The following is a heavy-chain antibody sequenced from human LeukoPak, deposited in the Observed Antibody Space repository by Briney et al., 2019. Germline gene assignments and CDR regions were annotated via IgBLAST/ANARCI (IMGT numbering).Heavy chain of an antibody. Sequence: SETLSLTCTVSGGSISSYYWSWIRQPPGKGLEWIGYIYYSGSTSYNPSLQSRVTISVDTSKNHFSLRLSSVTAADTAVYYCARDDYGDTFFDSWGQGTLVTVSS. CDR3: ARDDYGDTFFDS. J-gene: IGHJ4*02. V-gene: IGHV4-59*01. CDR2: IYYSGST. CDR1: GGSISSYY. D-gene: IGHD4-17*01.